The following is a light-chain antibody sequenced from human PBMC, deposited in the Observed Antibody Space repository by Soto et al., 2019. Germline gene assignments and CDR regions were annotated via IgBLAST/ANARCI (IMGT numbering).Light chain of an antibody. V-gene: IGKV4-1*01. CDR2: WAS. CDR3: QQYYSTPLT. Sequence: DIVMTQSPDSLAVSLGERATINCKSSQSVLYSSNNKNYLAWYQQKSGQPPKLLIYWASTRESGVPDRFSGGGSWTDFTLTISSLQAEDVAVYYCQQYYSTPLTFGGGTKVEIK. CDR1: QSVLYSSNNKNY. J-gene: IGKJ4*01.